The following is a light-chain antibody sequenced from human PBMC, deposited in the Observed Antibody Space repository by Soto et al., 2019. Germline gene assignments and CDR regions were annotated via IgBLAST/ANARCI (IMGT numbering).Light chain of an antibody. CDR2: EVS. Sequence: QSALTQPPSASGSPGQSVTISCTGTSSDVGGYKYVSWYQQHPGKAPKLMIFEVSRRPSGVPDRFSGSESGNTASLTVSGLQAEDEADYYCSSYAGRNTWVFGGGTKLTVL. V-gene: IGLV2-8*01. CDR1: SSDVGGYKY. J-gene: IGLJ3*02. CDR3: SSYAGRNTWV.